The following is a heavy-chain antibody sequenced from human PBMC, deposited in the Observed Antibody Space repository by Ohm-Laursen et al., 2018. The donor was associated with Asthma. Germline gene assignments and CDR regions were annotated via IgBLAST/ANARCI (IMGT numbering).Heavy chain of an antibody. CDR3: ARDIWDTAMVFDY. V-gene: IGHV3-30-3*01. D-gene: IGHD5-18*01. CDR2: GGSYYDGGLK. J-gene: IGHJ4*02. Sequence: SLRLSCSASGFTFRSYAMHWVRQAPGKGLEWVAVGGSYYDGGLKYYADSVNGRFTVSRDDSKNTLYLQMNSLRAEDTAVYYCARDIWDTAMVFDYWGQGTLVTVSS. CDR1: GFTFRSYA.